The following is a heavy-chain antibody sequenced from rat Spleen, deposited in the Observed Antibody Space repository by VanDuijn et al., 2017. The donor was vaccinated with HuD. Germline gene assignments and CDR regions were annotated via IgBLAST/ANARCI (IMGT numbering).Heavy chain of an antibody. CDR3: ARTYYYDGTYYYPDWYFDF. J-gene: IGHJ1*01. CDR2: INSAGNT. V-gene: IGHV3-3*01. D-gene: IGHD1-12*02. Sequence: EVQLQESGPGLVKPSQSLSLTCSVTDHSITNGYRWNWIRKFPGNKLEWMGYINSAGNTLYNPSLKSRISITRDTSKNQFFLQVNSVTTEDTATYYCARTYYYDGTYYYPDWYFDFWGPGTMVTVSS. CDR1: DHSITNGYR.